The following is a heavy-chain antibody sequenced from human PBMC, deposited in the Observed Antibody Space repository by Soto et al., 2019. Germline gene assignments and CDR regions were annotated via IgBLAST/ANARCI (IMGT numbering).Heavy chain of an antibody. J-gene: IGHJ4*02. V-gene: IGHV1-69*13. CDR2: IIPIFGTA. D-gene: IGHD3-3*01. Sequence: SVKVSCKASGGTFSSYAISWVRQAPGQGLEWMGGIIPIFGTANYAQKFQGRVTITADESTSTAYMELRSLRSDDTAVYYCARFSSRPNYDFWSGYYFYFDYWGQGTLVTVSS. CDR3: ARFSSRPNYDFWSGYYFYFDY. CDR1: GGTFSSYA.